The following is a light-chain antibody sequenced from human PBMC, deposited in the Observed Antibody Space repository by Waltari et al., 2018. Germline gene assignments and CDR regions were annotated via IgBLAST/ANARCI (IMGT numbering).Light chain of an antibody. V-gene: IGLV1-47*01. CDR2: RND. CDR3: AAWDDSLSGPV. CDR1: TSNIGGNY. Sequence: QSALTQPPSASGAPGPRVPIPCSGSTSNIGGNYVYLYQQLPGAAPKRLIYRNDQRPSGVPDRFSGSKSGTSASLTISGLRSEDEADYFCAAWDDSLSGPVFGGGTKLAVL. J-gene: IGLJ2*01.